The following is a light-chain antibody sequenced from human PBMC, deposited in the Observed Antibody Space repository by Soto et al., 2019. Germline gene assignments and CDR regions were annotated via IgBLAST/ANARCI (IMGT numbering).Light chain of an antibody. CDR3: ATWDDSLNGLVL. CDR1: SSNIGSNT. Sequence: QSVLTQPPSASGTPGQRVTISCSGSSSNIGSNTVNWYQQLPGTAPKLLIYSNDQRPSGVPDRFSGSKSGTSASLAISGLQSEDEAHYYCATWDDSLNGLVLFGGGTKVTVL. J-gene: IGLJ2*01. CDR2: SND. V-gene: IGLV1-44*01.